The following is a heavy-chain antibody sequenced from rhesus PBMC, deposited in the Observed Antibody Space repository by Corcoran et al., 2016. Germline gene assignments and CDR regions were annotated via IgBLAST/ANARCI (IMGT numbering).Heavy chain of an antibody. CDR1: GYTFTDYY. D-gene: IGHD4-29*01. J-gene: IGHJ4*01. CDR3: ATEGGVATLPGY. CDR2: VDPGNGEA. V-gene: IGHV1-111*02. Sequence: EVQLVQSGAEVKKPGASVKISCKASGYTFTDYYLHWVRQDPGKGLEWKARVDPGNGEATTAQNVQDRVTSTADTSTDTAYMELSSLRSEDTAVYYCATEGGVATLPGYWGQGVLVTVSS.